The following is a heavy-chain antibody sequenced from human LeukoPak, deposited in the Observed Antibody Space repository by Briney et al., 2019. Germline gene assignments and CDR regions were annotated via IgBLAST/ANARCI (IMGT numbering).Heavy chain of an antibody. CDR3: TSHAAFDP. V-gene: IGHV3-15*01. Sequence: GGSLRLSCAASGFTFNNAWMNWVRQAPGKGLEWVGRIKSKNVGGTTDYAAPVKGGFTISRDDSKNTVYLQMNSLKIEDTAVYYCTSHAAFDPWGQGTLVTVSS. CDR2: IKSKNVGGTT. J-gene: IGHJ5*02. CDR1: GFTFNNAW.